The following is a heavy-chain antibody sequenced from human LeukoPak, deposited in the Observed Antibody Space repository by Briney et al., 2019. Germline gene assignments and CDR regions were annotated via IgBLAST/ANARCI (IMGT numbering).Heavy chain of an antibody. V-gene: IGHV3-48*03. CDR2: ISSGGGTT. D-gene: IGHD6-19*01. J-gene: IGHJ5*02. CDR1: GFTFSSYE. Sequence: GGSLRLSCAASGFTFSSYEMNWVRQSPGKGLEWVSYISSGGGTTFYADSVKGRFTISRDNAKNSLYLQMNSLRADDAAVYYCAGERQWLVDPWGQGTLVTVSS. CDR3: AGERQWLVDP.